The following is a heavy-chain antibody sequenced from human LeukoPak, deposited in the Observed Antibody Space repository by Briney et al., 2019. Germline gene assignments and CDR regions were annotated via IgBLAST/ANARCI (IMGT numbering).Heavy chain of an antibody. CDR2: IKQDGSET. V-gene: IGHV3-7*01. D-gene: IGHD6-19*01. J-gene: IGHJ4*02. Sequence: GGSLRLSCAASGFTFDNYAMHWVRQAPGKGLEWVAFIKQDGSETAYADSVKGRFTISRDNTKNSLYLQMDSLRAEDTAVYYCARASFTGYSSGLIDYWGQGTLVTVSS. CDR1: GFTFDNYA. CDR3: ARASFTGYSSGLIDY.